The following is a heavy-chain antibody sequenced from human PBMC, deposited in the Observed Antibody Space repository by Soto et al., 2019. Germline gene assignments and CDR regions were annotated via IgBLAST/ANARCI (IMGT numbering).Heavy chain of an antibody. Sequence: SETLSLTCTVSGGSITSSGYYWGWIRQPPGKGLEWSGSITDSGSTNYNPSLKSRVTISVDTSKNQFSLKLNSMTAADTAVYYCASVPDYCAQRSLVTVS. CDR1: GGSITSSGYY. D-gene: IGHD2-2*01. J-gene: IGHJ4*02. CDR2: ITDSGST. V-gene: IGHV4-39*07. CDR3: ASVPDY.